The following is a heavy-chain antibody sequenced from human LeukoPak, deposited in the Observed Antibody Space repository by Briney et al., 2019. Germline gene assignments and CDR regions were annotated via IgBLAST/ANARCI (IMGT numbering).Heavy chain of an antibody. CDR3: ARESQLARGFYY. V-gene: IGHV4-59*01. CDR2: IYYSGTT. Sequence: PSETLSLTCTVSGGSISSYYWSWIRQPPGKGLEWIGYIYYSGTTNYNPSLKSRVTISVDTSKNQFSLKLSSVTAADTAVYYCARESQLARGFYYWGQGTLVTVSS. D-gene: IGHD6-6*01. J-gene: IGHJ4*02. CDR1: GGSISSYY.